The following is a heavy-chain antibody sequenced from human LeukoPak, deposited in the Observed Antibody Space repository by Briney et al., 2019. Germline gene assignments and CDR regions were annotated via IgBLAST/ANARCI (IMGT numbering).Heavy chain of an antibody. CDR1: AFTFSSYG. CDR3: SAGFGNDY. CDR2: IQYDGSNK. Sequence: GGSLRLSCAASAFTFSSYGMHWVRQAPGKGLEWVAFIQYDGSNKYYADSVKGRFTISRDNSKNTLYLQMNSLRAEDTAVYYCSAGFGNDYWGQGTLVTVSS. J-gene: IGHJ4*02. V-gene: IGHV3-30*02. D-gene: IGHD3-10*01.